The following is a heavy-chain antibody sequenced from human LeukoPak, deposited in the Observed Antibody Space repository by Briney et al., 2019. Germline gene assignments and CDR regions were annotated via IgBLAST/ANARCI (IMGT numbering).Heavy chain of an antibody. V-gene: IGHV3-21*01. D-gene: IGHD3-22*01. CDR2: ISSSSSYI. CDR3: ARDKLRNSSGYYSRMQLFAFDI. CDR1: GFTFSSYE. Sequence: GGSLRLSCAASGFTFSSYEMNWVRQAPGKGLEWVSSISSSSSYIYYADSVKGRFTISRDNAKNSLYLQMNSLRAEDTAVYYCARDKLRNSSGYYSRMQLFAFDIWGQGTMVTVSS. J-gene: IGHJ3*02.